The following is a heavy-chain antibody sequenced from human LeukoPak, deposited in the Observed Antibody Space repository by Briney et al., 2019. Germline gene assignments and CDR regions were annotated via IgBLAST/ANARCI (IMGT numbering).Heavy chain of an antibody. Sequence: GRSLRLSCAASGFTFSSYAMHWVRQAPGKGLEWVTIISFDGSNKYYADSVKGRFTISRDNSKNTMYLQMKSLRAEDTALYYCARGDKQLVFERRKGGFDPWGQGTLVTVSS. CDR2: ISFDGSNK. V-gene: IGHV3-30*04. CDR1: GFTFSSYA. CDR3: ARGDKQLVFERRKGGFDP. J-gene: IGHJ5*02. D-gene: IGHD6-13*01.